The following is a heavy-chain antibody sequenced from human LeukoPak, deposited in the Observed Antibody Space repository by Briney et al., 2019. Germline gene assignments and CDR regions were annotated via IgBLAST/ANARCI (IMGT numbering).Heavy chain of an antibody. CDR2: IYYSGST. CDR3: ARHKKYRSFSDY. D-gene: IGHD2-2*01. Sequence: PSETLSLTCTVSGASISISNYYWGWIRQPPGKGLEWIGNIYYSGSTYYNPSLKSRVTISVDTSKNQFSLKLSSVTAADTAVYYCARHKKYRSFSDYWGQGTLVTVSS. CDR1: GASISISNYY. J-gene: IGHJ4*02. V-gene: IGHV4-39*01.